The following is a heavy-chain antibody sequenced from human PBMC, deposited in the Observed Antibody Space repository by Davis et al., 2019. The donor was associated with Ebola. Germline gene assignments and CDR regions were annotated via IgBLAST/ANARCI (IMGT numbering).Heavy chain of an antibody. CDR2: IWYDGSNK. J-gene: IGHJ4*02. Sequence: GESLKISCAASGFTFSSYGMHWVRQAPGKGLEWVAVIWYDGSNKYYADSVKGRFTISRDNSNNTLYLQMNSLRAEDTAVYYCARINSYGDFDYWGQGTLVTVSS. V-gene: IGHV3-33*01. CDR3: ARINSYGDFDY. D-gene: IGHD5-18*01. CDR1: GFTFSSYG.